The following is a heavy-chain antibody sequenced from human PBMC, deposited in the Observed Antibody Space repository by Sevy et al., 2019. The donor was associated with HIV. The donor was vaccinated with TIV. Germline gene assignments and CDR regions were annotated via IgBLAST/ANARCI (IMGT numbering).Heavy chain of an antibody. D-gene: IGHD1-26*01. Sequence: GGSLRLSCAASGFTFSSYAMGWVRQAPGKGLEWVSIISRNGGSTYYADSVKGRFTISRVSSQNTVYLQMNSLRAEDTAVYYCTKAVGANRYSFDYWGQGTLVTVSS. J-gene: IGHJ4*02. V-gene: IGHV3-23*01. CDR1: GFTFSSYA. CDR2: ISRNGGST. CDR3: TKAVGANRYSFDY.